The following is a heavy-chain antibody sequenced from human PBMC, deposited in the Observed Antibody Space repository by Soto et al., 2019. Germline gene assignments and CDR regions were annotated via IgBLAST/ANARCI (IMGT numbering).Heavy chain of an antibody. D-gene: IGHD6-19*01. CDR3: ARDCAGYSSGWYQRGGFDY. Sequence: QVQLVESGGGVVQPGRSRRPSFAAPGFTFSGYGMHGVRRAPGKGLEWGAVLWYDGSKKYYADSVKGRFTISRDNSKNTLYLQMNSLRAEDTAVYYCARDCAGYSSGWYQRGGFDYWGQGTLVTVSS. CDR1: GFTFSGYG. CDR2: LWYDGSKK. V-gene: IGHV3-33*01. J-gene: IGHJ4*02.